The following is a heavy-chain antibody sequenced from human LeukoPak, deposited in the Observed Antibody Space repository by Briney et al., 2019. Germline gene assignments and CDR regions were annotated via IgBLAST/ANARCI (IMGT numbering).Heavy chain of an antibody. CDR2: IKSDGSRT. Sequence: GGSLRLSCAASGFSFSLHWMHWVRQVPGTGLVWVARIKSDGSRTNYADSVKGRFTISRDNSKNTLFLQMNSLRAEDTAVYYCVGVGFNWYFDLWGRGTMVTVSS. CDR3: VGVGFNWYFDL. CDR1: GFSFSLHW. J-gene: IGHJ2*01. D-gene: IGHD1-26*01. V-gene: IGHV3-74*01.